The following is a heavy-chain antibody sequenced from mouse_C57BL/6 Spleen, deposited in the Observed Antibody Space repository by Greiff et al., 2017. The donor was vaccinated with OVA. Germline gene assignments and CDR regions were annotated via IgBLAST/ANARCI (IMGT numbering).Heavy chain of an antibody. Sequence: VQLQQSGPELVKPGASVKMSCKASGYTFTDYNMHWVKQSHGKSLEWIGYINPNNGGTSYNQKFKGKATLTVNKSSSTAYMELRSLTSEDSAVYYCAGYYGSSYDYWGQGTTLTVSS. V-gene: IGHV1-22*01. CDR3: AGYYGSSYDY. CDR2: INPNNGGT. CDR1: GYTFTDYN. J-gene: IGHJ2*01. D-gene: IGHD1-1*01.